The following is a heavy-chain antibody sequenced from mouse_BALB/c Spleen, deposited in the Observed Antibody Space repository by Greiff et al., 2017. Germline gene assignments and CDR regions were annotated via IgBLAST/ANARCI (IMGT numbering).Heavy chain of an antibody. J-gene: IGHJ4*01. CDR1: GYTFTGYT. Sequence: LQQSGPELVKPGASMKISCKASGYTFTGYTMNWVKQSHGKNLEWIGLINPYNGGTSYNQKSKGKSTLTVDKSSSTAYMELLSLTSEDSAVYYCARADTGNYYAMDYWGQGTSVTVSS. V-gene: IGHV1-26*01. CDR3: ARADTGNYYAMDY. D-gene: IGHD1-1*01. CDR2: INPYNGGT.